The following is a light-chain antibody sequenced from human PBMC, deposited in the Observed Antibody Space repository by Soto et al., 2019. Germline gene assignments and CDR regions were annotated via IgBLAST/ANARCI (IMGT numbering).Light chain of an antibody. CDR3: QQYGSTSYT. CDR1: QSVSSSY. J-gene: IGKJ2*01. Sequence: ESVLTQSPGTLSLSPGERATLSCRASQSVSSSYLAWYQQKPCQAPRLLIYGASSRATGIPDRFSGSGSGKDFTLTISRLEPEDFAVYYCQQYGSTSYTFGQGTNLELK. CDR2: GAS. V-gene: IGKV3-20*01.